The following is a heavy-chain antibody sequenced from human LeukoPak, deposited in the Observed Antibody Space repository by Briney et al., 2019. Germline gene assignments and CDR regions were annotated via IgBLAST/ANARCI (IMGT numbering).Heavy chain of an antibody. CDR1: GFTFIGYY. Sequence: ASVKVSCKASGFTFIGYYIHWLRQAPGQGLEWMGWIDPTNGGTNYAQKLQRRVTMTRDASITTAYMELTRLTSDDTAVYYCARDSPYSGYDWDYWGQGTLVTVSS. J-gene: IGHJ4*02. V-gene: IGHV1-2*02. CDR3: ARDSPYSGYDWDY. CDR2: IDPTNGGT. D-gene: IGHD5-12*01.